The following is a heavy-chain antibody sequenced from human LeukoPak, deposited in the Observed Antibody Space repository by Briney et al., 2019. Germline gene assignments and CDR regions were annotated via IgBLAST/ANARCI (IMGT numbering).Heavy chain of an antibody. CDR2: ISSSRSYI. Sequence: GGSLRLSCAASGFTFSSYSMNWVRQAPGKGLEWVSFISSSRSYIYYADSVKGRFTISRDNAKNSLYLQMNNLRVEDTAVYYCARDFVVNYGWAAFDIWGQGTMVTVSS. CDR1: GFTFSSYS. V-gene: IGHV3-21*04. CDR3: ARDFVVNYGWAAFDI. D-gene: IGHD3-10*01. J-gene: IGHJ3*02.